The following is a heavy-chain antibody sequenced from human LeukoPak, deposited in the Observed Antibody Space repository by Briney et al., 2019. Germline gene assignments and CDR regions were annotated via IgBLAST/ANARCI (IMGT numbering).Heavy chain of an antibody. D-gene: IGHD6-13*01. CDR1: GFTFSDHY. CDR2: SRPKGNTYTT. V-gene: IGHV3-72*01. Sequence: PGGSLRLSCAASGFTFSDHYMDWVRQAPGKGLEWVGRSRPKGNTYTTEYAASVKGRFTISRDDSKNSLYLQMNSLKTEDTAVYYCASIGYVDYWGQGALVTVSS. CDR3: ASIGYVDY. J-gene: IGHJ4*02.